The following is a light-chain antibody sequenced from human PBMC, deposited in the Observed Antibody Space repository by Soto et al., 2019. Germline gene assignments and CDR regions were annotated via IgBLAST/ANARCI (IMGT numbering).Light chain of an antibody. Sequence: AIQVTQSPSSLSASVGDTVTITCRASQGISSAFAWYQQKPWKVPRLLIYDVFNLQSGDPSRFSGSGSGTDFTLTISRLQPEDFATYYCQQLETSPLTFGQGTRLE. V-gene: IGKV1-13*02. CDR1: QGISSA. CDR2: DVF. CDR3: QQLETSPLT. J-gene: IGKJ5*01.